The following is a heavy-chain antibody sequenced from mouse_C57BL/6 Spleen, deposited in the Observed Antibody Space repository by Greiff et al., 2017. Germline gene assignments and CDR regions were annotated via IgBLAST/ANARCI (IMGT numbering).Heavy chain of an antibody. J-gene: IGHJ3*01. Sequence: QVQLQQSGPGLVAPSQSLSITCTVSGFSLTSYGVDWIRQSPGKGLEWLGVIWGVGSTNYNSALKSRLSISKDNSKSQVFLKMNRLQTDDTAMYYCASGGPDGYYEGFAYWGQGTLVTVSA. CDR3: ASGGPDGYYEGFAY. V-gene: IGHV2-6*01. CDR2: IWGVGST. CDR1: GFSLTSYG. D-gene: IGHD2-3*01.